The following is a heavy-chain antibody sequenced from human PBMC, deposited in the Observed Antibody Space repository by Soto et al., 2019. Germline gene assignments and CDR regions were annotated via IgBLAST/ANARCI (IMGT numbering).Heavy chain of an antibody. J-gene: IGHJ5*02. CDR1: GVSFSTNA. CDR3: ATATTGSGWSGEIWVDP. CDR2: IIPRIGIG. V-gene: IGHV1-69*01. Sequence: QARLVQSGAEVKKPGSSVKVSCKASGVSFSTNAITWVRQAPGQGLEWMGGIIPRIGIGNYAQKVQGRVTLTADESMDTAFLEISNLTPDETAVYYCATATTGSGWSGEIWVDPWGQGTLVTVSS. D-gene: IGHD6-19*01.